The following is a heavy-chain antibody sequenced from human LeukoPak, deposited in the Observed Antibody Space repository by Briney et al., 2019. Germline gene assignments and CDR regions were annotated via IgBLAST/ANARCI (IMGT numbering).Heavy chain of an antibody. J-gene: IGHJ4*02. CDR2: ISSSSSII. Sequence: PGGSLRLSCAASGFTFSSYSINWVRQAPGKGLEWVSYISSSSSIIYYADSVKGRFTISRDNAKNSLYLHMNSLRAEDTAVYYCAREYYYGSGSYYRNFDYWGQGTLVTVSS. CDR1: GFTFSSYS. V-gene: IGHV3-48*04. CDR3: AREYYYGSGSYYRNFDY. D-gene: IGHD3-10*01.